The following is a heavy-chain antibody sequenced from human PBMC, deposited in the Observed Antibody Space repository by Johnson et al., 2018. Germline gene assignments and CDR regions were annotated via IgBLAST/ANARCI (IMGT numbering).Heavy chain of an antibody. CDR3: ARDRWCDEDGLGGDYYYTFMDV. CDR1: GFTVRNTY. V-gene: IGHV3-66*01. CDR2: IYSGGTT. D-gene: IGHD4/OR15-4a*01. J-gene: IGHJ6*03. Sequence: VQLVQSGGNFVQPGGSLRLSCAVSGFTVRNTYMTWVRQAPGKGLEWVSVIYSGGTTYYADSVKGRFTISRDNSKNTVYLQMNSLGMEETGLYYCARDRWCDEDGLGGDYYYTFMDVWGTGTKVSVSS.